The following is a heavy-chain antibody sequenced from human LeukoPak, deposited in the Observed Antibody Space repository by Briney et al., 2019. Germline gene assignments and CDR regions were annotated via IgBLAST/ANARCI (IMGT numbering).Heavy chain of an antibody. Sequence: SETLSLTCTVSGGSISSYYWSWIRQPPGKGLEWIGYIYYSGSTNYNPSLKSRVTISVDTSKNQFSLKLSSLTAADTAVYYCARDRYYDSSGYYRFDYWGQGTLVTVSS. CDR1: GGSISSYY. D-gene: IGHD3-22*01. J-gene: IGHJ4*02. CDR2: IYYSGST. V-gene: IGHV4-59*01. CDR3: ARDRYYDSSGYYRFDY.